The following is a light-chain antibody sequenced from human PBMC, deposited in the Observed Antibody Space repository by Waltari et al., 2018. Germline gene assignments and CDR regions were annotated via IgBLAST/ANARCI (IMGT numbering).Light chain of an antibody. CDR3: ATWDVGLSAWM. Sequence: QSVLTQPPPASGTPGQRVTMTCSGNSSNIGSNLVYWSQHPPGTAPKLLIYRDSHRPSGVPDRVSGSRSGNSASLAISGLRSDDEADYYCATWDVGLSAWMFGGGTKLTVL. V-gene: IGLV1-47*01. CDR2: RDS. J-gene: IGLJ3*02. CDR1: SSNIGSNL.